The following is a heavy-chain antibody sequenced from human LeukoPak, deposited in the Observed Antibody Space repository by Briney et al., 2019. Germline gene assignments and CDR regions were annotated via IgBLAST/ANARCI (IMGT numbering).Heavy chain of an antibody. V-gene: IGHV3-48*03. D-gene: IGHD1-1*01. CDR1: GFTFSSYE. Sequence: PGGSLRLSCAASGFTFSSYEMNWVRQAPGKGLEWVSYISSSGTAIYYADSVKGRFTISRDNAKNSLYLQMNSLRAEDTALYYCARDMEPDAFDIWGQGTMVTVSS. J-gene: IGHJ3*02. CDR3: ARDMEPDAFDI. CDR2: ISSSGTAI.